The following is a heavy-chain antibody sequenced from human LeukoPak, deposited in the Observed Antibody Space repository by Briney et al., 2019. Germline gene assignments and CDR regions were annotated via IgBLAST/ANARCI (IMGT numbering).Heavy chain of an antibody. Sequence: SVKVSCKASGGTFSSYAISWMRQAPGQGLEWMGRIIPIFGTANYAQKFQGRVTVTTDESTSTAYMELSSLRSEDTAVHYCARGGVSVADYYFDYWGQGTLVTVSS. CDR2: IIPIFGTA. V-gene: IGHV1-69*05. CDR3: ARGGVSVADYYFDY. CDR1: GGTFSSYA. J-gene: IGHJ4*02. D-gene: IGHD6-19*01.